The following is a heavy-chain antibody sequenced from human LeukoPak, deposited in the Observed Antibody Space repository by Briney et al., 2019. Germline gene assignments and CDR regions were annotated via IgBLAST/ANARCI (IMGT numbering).Heavy chain of an antibody. CDR2: ISYDATYE. V-gene: IGHV3-30*03. CDR3: ARVYLERLTAGYFDH. J-gene: IGHJ4*02. Sequence: PGGSLRLSCAASGFTFSNYGIHWVRQAPGKGLEWVAVISYDATYEYYTDSVKGRFTISRDNSNNTLYLQMNSLRAEDTAVYYCARVYLERLTAGYFDHWGQGTWVTVSP. CDR1: GFTFSNYG. D-gene: IGHD2-8*01.